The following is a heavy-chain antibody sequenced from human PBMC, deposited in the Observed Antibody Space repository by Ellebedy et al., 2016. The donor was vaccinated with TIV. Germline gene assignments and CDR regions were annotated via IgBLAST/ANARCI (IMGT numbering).Heavy chain of an antibody. J-gene: IGHJ3*02. CDR3: ARTDTSGFEDFDI. CDR1: EFTFSSYT. CDR2: INSDGSGT. V-gene: IGHV3-74*01. Sequence: PGGSLRLSCAASEFTFSSYTMSWVRQAPGKGLVWVSRINSDGSGTNYADSVKGRFTISRDNAKNTVHLQMNSLRAEDTAVYFCARTDTSGFEDFDIWGQGTMVTVSS. D-gene: IGHD6-19*01.